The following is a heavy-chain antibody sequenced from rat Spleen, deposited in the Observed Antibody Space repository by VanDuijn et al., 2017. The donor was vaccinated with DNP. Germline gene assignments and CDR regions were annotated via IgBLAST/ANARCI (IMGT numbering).Heavy chain of an antibody. V-gene: IGHV5-31*01. CDR1: GFIFSNYW. CDR2: IGSTGDNT. D-gene: IGHD1-12*02. Sequence: EVQLVESGGGLVQPGRSLKLSCVASGFIFSNYWMTWIRQAPGKGLEWVASIGSTGDNTYYSDSVKGRFSLSRDNAKSTLYLQMDSLRSEDTATYYCTVDRDGSYGVAYWGQGTLVTVSS. J-gene: IGHJ3*01. CDR3: TVDRDGSYGVAY.